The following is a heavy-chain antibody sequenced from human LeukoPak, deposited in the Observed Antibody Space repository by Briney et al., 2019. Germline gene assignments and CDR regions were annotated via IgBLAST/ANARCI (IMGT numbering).Heavy chain of an antibody. Sequence: SETLSLTCAVYGGSFSGYYWSWIRQPPGKGLEWVGEINHSGSTNYNPFLKSRVTTSVDTSKNQFSLKLSSVTAADTAVYYCARGELQGHYYYYYYMDVWGKGTTVTVSS. CDR2: INHSGST. D-gene: IGHD1-26*01. CDR1: GGSFSGYY. CDR3: ARGELQGHYYYYYYMDV. V-gene: IGHV4-34*01. J-gene: IGHJ6*03.